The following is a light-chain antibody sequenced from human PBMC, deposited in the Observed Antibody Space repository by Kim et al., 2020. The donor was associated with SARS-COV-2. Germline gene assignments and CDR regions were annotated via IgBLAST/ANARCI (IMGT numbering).Light chain of an antibody. CDR3: QQYVNSPFT. Sequence: EIVLTQSPGTLTLSPGERATLACRASQNVLSAYLAGYQHKPGQAPRLVVYNGSDRPTGIPDRFSGRGSGTDFTLSISRLQPEDFAVYYCQQYVNSPFTFGGGTKVDIK. CDR2: NGS. CDR1: QNVLSAY. J-gene: IGKJ4*01. V-gene: IGKV3-20*01.